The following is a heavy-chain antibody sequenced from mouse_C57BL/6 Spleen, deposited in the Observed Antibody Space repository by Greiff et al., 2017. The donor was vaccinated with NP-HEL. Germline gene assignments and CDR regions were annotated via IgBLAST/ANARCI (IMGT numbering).Heavy chain of an antibody. D-gene: IGHD1-1*01. CDR3: ARGHYYYGSSYGDY. Sequence: EVQLQQSGPELVKPGASVKISCKASGYTFTDYYMNWVKQSHGKSLEWIGDINPNNGGTSYNQKFKGKATLTVDKSSSTAYMELRSLTSEDSAVYYCARGHYYYGSSYGDYWGQGTSVTVSS. CDR1: GYTFTDYY. J-gene: IGHJ4*01. V-gene: IGHV1-26*01. CDR2: INPNNGGT.